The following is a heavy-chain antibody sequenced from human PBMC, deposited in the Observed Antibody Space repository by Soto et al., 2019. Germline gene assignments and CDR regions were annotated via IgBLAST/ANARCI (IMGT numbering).Heavy chain of an antibody. Sequence: QVQLVQSGVEVKKPGASVKVSCRTSGYTFTNYGISWVRQAPGQGLEWMGWISVYNGNTKYAQKLQGRVTMTTDTSPSTAYMELRSLKSDDTAMYYCTREGGDSSGYYFQYWGQGTLVTVSS. CDR2: ISVYNGNT. CDR1: GYTFTNYG. J-gene: IGHJ1*01. V-gene: IGHV1-18*01. CDR3: TREGGDSSGYYFQY. D-gene: IGHD3-22*01.